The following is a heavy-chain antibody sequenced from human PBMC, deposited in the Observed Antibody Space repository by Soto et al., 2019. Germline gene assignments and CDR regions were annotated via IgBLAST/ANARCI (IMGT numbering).Heavy chain of an antibody. CDR3: TTDITIFGVVIMFDAFDI. Sequence: GGSLRLSCAASGFTFSNAWMNWVRQAPGKGLEWVGRIKSKTDGGTTDYAAPVKGRFTISRDDSKNTLYLQMNRLKTEDTAVYYCTTDITIFGVVIMFDAFDIWGQGTMVTVSS. CDR2: IKSKTDGGTT. CDR1: GFTFSNAW. D-gene: IGHD3-3*01. J-gene: IGHJ3*02. V-gene: IGHV3-15*07.